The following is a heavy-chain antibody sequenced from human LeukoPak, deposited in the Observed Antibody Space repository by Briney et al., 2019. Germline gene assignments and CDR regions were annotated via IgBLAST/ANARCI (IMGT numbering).Heavy chain of an antibody. CDR2: ISSSGSTI. V-gene: IGHV3-48*03. Sequence: GGSLRLSCAASGFTFSSYEMNWVRQAPGKGLEWVSYISSSGSTIYYADSVKGRFTISRDNAKSSLYLQMNSLRAEDTAVYYCARGSDLDRGDGYYFDYWGQGTLVTVSS. CDR3: ARGSDLDRGDGYYFDY. D-gene: IGHD3-10*01. CDR1: GFTFSSYE. J-gene: IGHJ4*02.